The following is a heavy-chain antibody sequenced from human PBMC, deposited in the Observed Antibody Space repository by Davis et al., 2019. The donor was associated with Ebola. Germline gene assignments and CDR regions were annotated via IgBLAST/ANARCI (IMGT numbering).Heavy chain of an antibody. Sequence: GESLKISCAASGFTFSSYWMSWVRQAPGKGLEWVANIKQDGSEKYYVDSVKGRFTISRDNAKNSLYLQMNSLRAEDTAVYYCARVPASYCSGGSCYFDYWGQGTLVTVSS. CDR1: GFTFSSYW. CDR2: IKQDGSEK. V-gene: IGHV3-7*01. J-gene: IGHJ4*02. CDR3: ARVPASYCSGGSCYFDY. D-gene: IGHD2-15*01.